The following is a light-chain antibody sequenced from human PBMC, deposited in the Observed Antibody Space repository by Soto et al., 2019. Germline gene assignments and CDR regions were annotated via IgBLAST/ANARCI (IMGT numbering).Light chain of an antibody. CDR3: QQYNIWPLT. CDR1: QSVSSN. V-gene: IGKV3-15*01. CDR2: GAS. Sequence: EIVMTQSPATLSVSPRERATRSCSASQSVSSNLAWYQQKPGQAPRLLIYGASTRATGITARFSGSGSGTEFTLTISSLQSEDFAVYYCQQYNIWPLTFGQGTRLEIK. J-gene: IGKJ5*01.